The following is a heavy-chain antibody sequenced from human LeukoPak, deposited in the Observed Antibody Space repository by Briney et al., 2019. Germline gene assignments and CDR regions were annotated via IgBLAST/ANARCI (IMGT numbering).Heavy chain of an antibody. Sequence: PSETLSLTCTVSGGSVSSGSYYWSWIRQPPGRGLEWIVYIYYSGSTNYNPSLKSRVTISVDTSKNQFSLKLSSVTAADTAVYYCARVDAYYDILTGSEIGYFDLWGRGTLVTVSS. CDR2: IYYSGST. CDR1: GGSVSSGSYY. CDR3: ARVDAYYDILTGSEIGYFDL. V-gene: IGHV4-61*01. J-gene: IGHJ2*01. D-gene: IGHD3-9*01.